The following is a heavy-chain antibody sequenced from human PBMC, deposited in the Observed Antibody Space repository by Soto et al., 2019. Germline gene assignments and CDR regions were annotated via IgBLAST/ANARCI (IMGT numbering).Heavy chain of an antibody. J-gene: IGHJ4*02. D-gene: IGHD2-15*01. CDR3: ARARCSGGSCYSYYFDY. CDR1: GGTFSSYA. Sequence: GASVKVSCKASGGTFSSYAISWVRQAPGQGLEWMGGIIPIFGTANYAQKFQGRVTITADKSTSTAYMELSSLRSEDTAVYYCARARCSGGSCYSYYFDYWGQGTLVTVSS. V-gene: IGHV1-69*06. CDR2: IIPIFGTA.